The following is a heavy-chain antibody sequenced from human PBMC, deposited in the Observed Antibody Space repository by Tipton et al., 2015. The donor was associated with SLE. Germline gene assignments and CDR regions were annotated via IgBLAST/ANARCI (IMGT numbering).Heavy chain of an antibody. CDR2: INHSGST. D-gene: IGHD3-3*01. V-gene: IGHV4-34*01. J-gene: IGHJ4*02. CDR1: GGAFSGFF. Sequence: LRLSCAVYGGAFSGFFWSWVRQPPGKGPGWVWGINHSGSTNYNPSLKSRVTISVDTSKNQFSLKLSSVTAADTAVYYCARDFQTIFGVVIIRYFDYWGQGTLVTVSS. CDR3: ARDFQTIFGVVIIRYFDY.